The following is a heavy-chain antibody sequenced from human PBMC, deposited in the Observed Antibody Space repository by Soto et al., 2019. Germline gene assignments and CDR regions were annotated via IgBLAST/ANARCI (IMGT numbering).Heavy chain of an antibody. CDR3: AREGGDGYNLDY. D-gene: IGHD5-12*01. Sequence: SLRLACAASVFTFDNDAMHWVRQAPGKGLEWVSGISWNGGTVDYADSVRGRFTISRDNAKNSLYLQMNSLRPEDTALYYCAREGGDGYNLDYWGQGTLVTVSS. CDR1: VFTFDNDA. CDR2: ISWNGGTV. V-gene: IGHV3-9*01. J-gene: IGHJ4*02.